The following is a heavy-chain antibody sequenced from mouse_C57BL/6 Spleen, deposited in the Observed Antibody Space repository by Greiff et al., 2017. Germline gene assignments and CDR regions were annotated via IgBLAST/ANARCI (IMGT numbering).Heavy chain of an antibody. CDR2: IHPSDSAT. Sequence: QVHVKQPGAELVKPGASVKVSCKASGYTFTSYWMHWVKQRPGQGLEWIGRIHPSDSATNYNQKFKGKATLTVDKSSSTAYMQLSSLTSEDSAVYYCAIRYDYDSYAMDYWGQGTSVTVSS. J-gene: IGHJ4*01. CDR3: AIRYDYDSYAMDY. CDR1: GYTFTSYW. D-gene: IGHD2-4*01. V-gene: IGHV1-74*01.